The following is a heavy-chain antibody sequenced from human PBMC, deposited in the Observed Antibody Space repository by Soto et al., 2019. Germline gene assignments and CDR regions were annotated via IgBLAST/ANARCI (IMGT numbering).Heavy chain of an antibody. V-gene: IGHV1-2*02. CDR2: INPNSGGT. J-gene: IGHJ6*01. Sequence: SSVKVSCKAFGYTFSGYFMHWVRQAPGQGLEWMGWINPNSGGTNLAQKFQGRVTMTRDTSISTAYMELSRLRSDDTAVYYCARADCSSASCYTDYYYGMDVWGQGTTVTLSS. CDR1: GYTFSGYF. CDR3: ARADCSSASCYTDYYYGMDV. D-gene: IGHD2-2*02.